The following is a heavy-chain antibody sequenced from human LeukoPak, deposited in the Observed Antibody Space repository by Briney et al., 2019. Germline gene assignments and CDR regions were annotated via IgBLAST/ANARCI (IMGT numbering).Heavy chain of an antibody. CDR3: ARAPYYYDSSGYSDY. V-gene: IGHV1-69*04. Sequence: SVKVSCEASGGTFSSYAISWVRQAPGQGLEWMGRIIPILGIANYAQKFQGRVTITADKSTSTAYMELSSLRSEDTAVYYCARAPYYYDSSGYSDYWGQGTLVTVSS. CDR2: IIPILGIA. D-gene: IGHD3-22*01. CDR1: GGTFSSYA. J-gene: IGHJ4*02.